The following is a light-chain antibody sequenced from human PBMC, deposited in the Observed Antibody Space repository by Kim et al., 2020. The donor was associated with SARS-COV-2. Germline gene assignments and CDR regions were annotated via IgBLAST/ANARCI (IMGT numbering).Light chain of an antibody. J-gene: IGKJ5*01. Sequence: ASTGDRVTITCRASQSISSYLAWYQQKPGKAPKLLIYAASTLQSGVPSRFSGSGSGTDFTLTISCLQSEDFATYDCQQYYSYPVTFGQGTRLEIK. CDR1: QSISSY. CDR2: AAS. CDR3: QQYYSYPVT. V-gene: IGKV1-8*01.